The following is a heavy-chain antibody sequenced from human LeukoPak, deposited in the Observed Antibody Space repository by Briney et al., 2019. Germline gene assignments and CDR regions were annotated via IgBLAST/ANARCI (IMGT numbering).Heavy chain of an antibody. CDR3: ARVVVVTAAREAYYYYYYMDV. D-gene: IGHD2-21*02. CDR2: IYTSGSS. Sequence: SETLSLTCTVSGGSISDYYWSWIRQPAGKGLEWIGRIYTSGSSNYNPSLKSRVTMSVDTSKNQFSRKLSSVTAADTAVYYCARVVVVTAAREAYYYYYYMDVWGKGTTVTISS. J-gene: IGHJ6*03. CDR1: GGSISDYY. V-gene: IGHV4-4*07.